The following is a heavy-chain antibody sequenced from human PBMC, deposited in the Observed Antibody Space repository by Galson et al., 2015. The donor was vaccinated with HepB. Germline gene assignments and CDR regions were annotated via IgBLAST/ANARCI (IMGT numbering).Heavy chain of an antibody. D-gene: IGHD1-26*01. CDR1: GFTFSSYG. Sequence: SLRLSCAASGFTFSSYGMHWVRQAPGKGLEWVAVVSYDGSNKYYADSVKGRFTISRDNSKNTLYLQMNSLRAEDTAVYYRAKDPSGSPRNYFDYWGQGTLVTVSS. V-gene: IGHV3-30*18. CDR2: VSYDGSNK. CDR3: AKDPSGSPRNYFDY. J-gene: IGHJ4*02.